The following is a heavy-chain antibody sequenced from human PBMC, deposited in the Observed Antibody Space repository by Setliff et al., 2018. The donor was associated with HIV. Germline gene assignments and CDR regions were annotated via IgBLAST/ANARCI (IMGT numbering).Heavy chain of an antibody. D-gene: IGHD6-19*01. J-gene: IGHJ4*02. CDR3: ARANLYSSGPLDY. CDR2: IYYSGST. Sequence: PSETLSLTCTVSGGSISSSSYYWGWIRQPPEKGLEWIGNIYYSGSTYYNPSLKSRVTLSIDTSKNQFSLRLTFLAAADTAVYFCARANLYSSGPLDYWGQGRLVTVSS. V-gene: IGHV4-39*07. CDR1: GGSISSSSYY.